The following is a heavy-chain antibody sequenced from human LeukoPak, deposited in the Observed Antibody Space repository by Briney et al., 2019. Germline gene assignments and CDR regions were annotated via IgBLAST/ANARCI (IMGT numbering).Heavy chain of an antibody. D-gene: IGHD3-22*01. V-gene: IGHV4-61*02. CDR1: GGSISSGSYY. Sequence: SQTLSLTCTVSGGSISSGSYYWSWIRQPAGKGLEWIGRIYTSGSTNYNPSLKSRVTISVDTSKNQFSLKLSSVTAADTAVYYCARDSHSSGYYRYYLDYWGQGTLVTVSS. CDR3: ARDSHSSGYYRYYLDY. CDR2: IYTSGST. J-gene: IGHJ4*02.